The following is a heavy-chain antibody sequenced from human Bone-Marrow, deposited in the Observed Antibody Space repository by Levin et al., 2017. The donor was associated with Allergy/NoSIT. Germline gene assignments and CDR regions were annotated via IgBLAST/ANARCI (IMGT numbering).Heavy chain of an antibody. CDR1: GGSISSSNW. CDR3: ARDRYCSSTSCYETLAY. D-gene: IGHD2-2*01. J-gene: IGHJ4*02. CDR2: IYHSGST. V-gene: IGHV4-4*02. Sequence: SQTLSLTCAVSGGSISSSNWWSWVRQPPGKGLEWIGEIYHSGSTNYNPSLKSRVTISVDKSKNQFSLKLSSVTAADTAVYYCARDRYCSSTSCYETLAYWGQGTLVTVSS.